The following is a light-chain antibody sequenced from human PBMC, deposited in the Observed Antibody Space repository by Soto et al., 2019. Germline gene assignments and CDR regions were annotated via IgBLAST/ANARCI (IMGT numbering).Light chain of an antibody. J-gene: IGLJ1*01. CDR3: SSYTSRSTDV. CDR1: SSDVGGYNY. V-gene: IGLV2-14*01. Sequence: QSVLTQPASVSGSPGHSITIFCTGTSSDVGGYNYVSWYQQHPGKAPKLMIYDVSNRPSGVSNRFSGSKSGNTASLTISGLQAEDEADYYCSSYTSRSTDVFGTGTKFTVL. CDR2: DVS.